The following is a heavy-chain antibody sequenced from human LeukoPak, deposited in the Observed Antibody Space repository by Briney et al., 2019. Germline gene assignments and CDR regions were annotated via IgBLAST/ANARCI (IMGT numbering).Heavy chain of an antibody. D-gene: IGHD3-10*01. CDR2: ISSSSSYI. CDR1: GFTFSSYT. Sequence: GGSLRLSCAASGFTFSSYTMNWVRQAPGKGLQSVSSISSSSSYIYYADSLKGRFTISRDDAKNSLYLQMNSLRAEDTAVYYCARGNLWFGELVYWGQGTLVTVSS. CDR3: ARGNLWFGELVY. V-gene: IGHV3-21*01. J-gene: IGHJ4*02.